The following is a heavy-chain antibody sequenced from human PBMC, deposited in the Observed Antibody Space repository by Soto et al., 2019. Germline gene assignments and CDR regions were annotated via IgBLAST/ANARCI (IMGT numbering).Heavy chain of an antibody. CDR1: GFTFRTYA. D-gene: IGHD1-1*01. Sequence: PGGSLRLSCEASGFTFRTYAMSWVRRVLGRGLEWVPSITPDGAITYYVDSVKGRFTISRDNSKSTLYLQMNSLRVEDTALYYCAKYLVEPGTRQFDYWGQGTLVTVSS. CDR2: ITPDGAIT. J-gene: IGHJ4*02. CDR3: AKYLVEPGTRQFDY. V-gene: IGHV3-23*01.